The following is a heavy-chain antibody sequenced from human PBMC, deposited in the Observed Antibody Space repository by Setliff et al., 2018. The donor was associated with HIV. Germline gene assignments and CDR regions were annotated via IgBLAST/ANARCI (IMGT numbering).Heavy chain of an antibody. J-gene: IGHJ6*03. CDR2: IYASGRT. CDR3: AREIQFSATTYYYYYMDD. V-gene: IGHV4-4*07. D-gene: IGHD5-18*01. CDR1: GGSISSYY. Sequence: SETLSLTCTVSGGSISSYYWSWIRQPAGKGLEWIGRIYASGRTNDNPSLKSRVTLSVDTSKNQFSLKVTSVTAADTAVYYCAREIQFSATTYYYYYMDDWGRGTTVTVSS.